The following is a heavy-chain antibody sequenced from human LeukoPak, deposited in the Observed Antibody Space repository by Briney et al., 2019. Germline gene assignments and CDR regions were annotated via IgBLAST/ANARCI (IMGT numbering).Heavy chain of an antibody. CDR3: TRRDPVSRGYMYGSAFDI. CDR2: TYYSGRT. D-gene: IGHD5-18*01. J-gene: IGHJ3*02. V-gene: IGHV4-39*01. Sequence: SETLSLTCTVSGGSLSSGSYYWGWIRRPPGKGLEWIVSTYYSGRTYYNPSLKSGATISVDTSKKQFTLKLTAGTDADTAVYYCTRRDPVSRGYMYGSAFDIWGQGTMVTVSS. CDR1: GGSLSSGSYY.